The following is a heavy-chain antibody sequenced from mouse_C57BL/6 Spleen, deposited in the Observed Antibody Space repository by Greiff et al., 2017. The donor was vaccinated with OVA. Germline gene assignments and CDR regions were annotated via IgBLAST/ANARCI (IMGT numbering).Heavy chain of an antibody. Sequence: QVQLQQSGAELVKPGASVKISCKASGYAFSSYWMNWVKQRPGKGLEWIGQIYPGDGDTNYNGKFKGKATLTADKSSSTAYMQLSSLTSEDSAVYFCARTYYGSRGYFDVWGTGTTVTVSS. J-gene: IGHJ1*03. V-gene: IGHV1-80*01. CDR3: ARTYYGSRGYFDV. D-gene: IGHD1-1*01. CDR2: IYPGDGDT. CDR1: GYAFSSYW.